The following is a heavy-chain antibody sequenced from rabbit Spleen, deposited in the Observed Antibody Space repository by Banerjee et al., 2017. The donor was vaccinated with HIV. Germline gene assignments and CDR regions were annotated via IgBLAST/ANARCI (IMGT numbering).Heavy chain of an antibody. J-gene: IGHJ4*01. CDR1: GFSFTYIDY. V-gene: IGHV1S40*01. Sequence: QSLEESGGDLVKPGASLTLTCTASGFSFTYIDYLCWVRQPPGKGPEWIACVSAGVSFTTYYATWAKGRFTISKTSSTTVTLQMTSLTVADTATYFCARDLTGVIGWNFKLWGQGTLVTVS. CDR2: VSAGVSFTT. CDR3: ARDLTGVIGWNFKL. D-gene: IGHD1-1*01.